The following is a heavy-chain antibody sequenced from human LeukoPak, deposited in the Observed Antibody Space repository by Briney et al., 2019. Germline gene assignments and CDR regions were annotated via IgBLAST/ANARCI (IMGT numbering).Heavy chain of an antibody. D-gene: IGHD6-25*01. CDR2: IYHSGST. V-gene: IGHV4-4*02. CDR1: GGSISSSNW. CDR3: ARVSSRYEQRLAFDY. J-gene: IGHJ4*02. Sequence: TSGTLSLTCAVSGGSISSSNWWSWVRQPPGKGLEWIGEIYHSGSTNYNPSLKSRVTISVDKSKNQFSLKLSSVTAADTAVYYCARVSSRYEQRLAFDYWGQGTLVTVSS.